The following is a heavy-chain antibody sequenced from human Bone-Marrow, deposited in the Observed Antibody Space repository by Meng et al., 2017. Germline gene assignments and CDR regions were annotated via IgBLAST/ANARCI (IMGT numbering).Heavy chain of an antibody. Sequence: KVSCKGSGYSFTSYWIGWVRQMPGKGLEWMGIIYPGDSDTRYSPSFQGQVTISADKSISTAYLQWSSLKASDTAMYYCARPLSMAVDDAFDIWGQGTMVTVSS. CDR1: GYSFTSYW. V-gene: IGHV5-51*01. J-gene: IGHJ3*02. CDR3: ARPLSMAVDDAFDI. CDR2: IYPGDSDT. D-gene: IGHD6-19*01.